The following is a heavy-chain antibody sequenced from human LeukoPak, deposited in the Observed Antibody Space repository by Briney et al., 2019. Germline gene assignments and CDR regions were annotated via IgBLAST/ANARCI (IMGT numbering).Heavy chain of an antibody. Sequence: ASVKVSCKVSGYTLTELSMHWVRQAPGKGLEWMGGFDPEDGETIYAQKFQGRVTMTEDTSTDTAYMELSSLGSEDTAVYYCQGVVVVPAAIGYYYYGMDVWGQGTTVTVSS. CDR2: FDPEDGET. V-gene: IGHV1-24*01. CDR3: QGVVVVPAAIGYYYYGMDV. D-gene: IGHD2-2*02. CDR1: GYTLTELS. J-gene: IGHJ6*02.